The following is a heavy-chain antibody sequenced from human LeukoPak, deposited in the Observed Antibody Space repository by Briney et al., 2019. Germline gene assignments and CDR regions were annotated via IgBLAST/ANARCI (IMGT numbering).Heavy chain of an antibody. CDR3: AKDGQEGGEDFDY. CDR1: GFTFSSYG. V-gene: IGHV3-30*18. D-gene: IGHD3-16*01. CDR2: ISYDGSNK. Sequence: GRSLRLSCAASGFTFSSYGMHWVRQAPGKGLEWVAVISYDGSNKYYADSVKGRFTISRDNSKNTLYLQMNSLRAEDTAVYYCAKDGQEGGEDFDYWGQGTLVTVSS. J-gene: IGHJ4*02.